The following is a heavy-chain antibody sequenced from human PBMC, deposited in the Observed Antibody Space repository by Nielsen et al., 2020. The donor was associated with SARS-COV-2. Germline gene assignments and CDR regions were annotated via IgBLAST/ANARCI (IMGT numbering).Heavy chain of an antibody. D-gene: IGHD5-18*01. J-gene: IGHJ4*02. Sequence: WIRQPPGKGLEWIGSIYYSGSTYYNPSLKSRVTISVDTSKNQFSLKLSSVTAADTAVYYCARTVDTAMAFDYWGQGTLVTVSS. CDR2: IYYSGST. V-gene: IGHV4-39*01. CDR3: ARTVDTAMAFDY.